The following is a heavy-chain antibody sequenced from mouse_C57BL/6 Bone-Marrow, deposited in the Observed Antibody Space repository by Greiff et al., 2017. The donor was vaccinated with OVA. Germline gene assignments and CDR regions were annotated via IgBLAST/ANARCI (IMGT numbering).Heavy chain of an antibody. CDR2: IDPEDGET. J-gene: IGHJ4*01. CDR3: ASLLWSYYYAMDY. V-gene: IGHV14-2*01. Sequence: EVKLVESGAELVKPGASVKLSCTASGFNIKDYYMHWVKQRTEQGLGWIGRIDPEDGETKYAPKFQGKATITADTSSNTAYLQLSSLTSEDTAVYYCASLLWSYYYAMDYWGQGTSVTVSS. D-gene: IGHD2-1*01. CDR1: GFNIKDYY.